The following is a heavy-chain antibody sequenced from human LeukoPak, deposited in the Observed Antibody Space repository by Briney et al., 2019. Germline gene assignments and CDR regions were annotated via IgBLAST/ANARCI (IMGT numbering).Heavy chain of an antibody. V-gene: IGHV4-31*02. D-gene: IGHD3-9*01. CDR2: IYYRGST. Sequence: LQQNKCLKFIGYIYYRGSTYYNLSLNSRVTISVDTSKNQFSLKLSSVTAADKAVYYCARGGLRYFDWPAGDGYDYFDYWGQGTLVTVCS. J-gene: IGHJ4*02. CDR3: ARGGLRYFDWPAGDGYDYFDY.